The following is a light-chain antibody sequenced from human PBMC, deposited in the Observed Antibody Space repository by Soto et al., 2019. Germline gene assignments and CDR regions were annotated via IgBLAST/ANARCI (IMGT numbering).Light chain of an antibody. CDR3: SSYATNNAQL. J-gene: IGLJ2*01. CDR2: DVS. V-gene: IGLV2-14*03. Sequence: QLVLTQPASVSGTPGQSITVSCIGTNSDIGRYNYVSWYQQHPGRPPKLIIRDVSSRPSGVPARFSGSKSGSSASLTISGLQLEDEAYYFCSSYATNNAQLFGGGTKLTVL. CDR1: NSDIGRYNY.